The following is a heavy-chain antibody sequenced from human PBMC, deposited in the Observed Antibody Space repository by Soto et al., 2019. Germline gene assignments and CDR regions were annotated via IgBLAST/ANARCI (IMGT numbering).Heavy chain of an antibody. Sequence: ASVKVSCKASGYTFTSYGISWVRQAPGQGLEWMGWISAYNGNTNYAQKLQGRVTMTTDTSTSTAYMELRSLRSDDTAVYYCARDGTYYYDSSGYSDYWGQGTLVTVSS. D-gene: IGHD3-22*01. V-gene: IGHV1-18*01. CDR1: GYTFTSYG. CDR2: ISAYNGNT. J-gene: IGHJ4*02. CDR3: ARDGTYYYDSSGYSDY.